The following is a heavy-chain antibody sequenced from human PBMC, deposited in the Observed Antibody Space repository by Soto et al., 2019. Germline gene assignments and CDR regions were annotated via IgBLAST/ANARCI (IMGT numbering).Heavy chain of an antibody. CDR3: AKDGLEWLLGPYYYYYMDV. J-gene: IGHJ6*03. Sequence: QVQLVESGGGVVQPGRSLRLSCAASGFTFSSYGMHWVRHAPGKGLEWVAVISYDGSNKYYADSVKGRFTISRDNSKNTLYLQMNSLRAEDTAVYYCAKDGLEWLLGPYYYYYMDVWGKGTMVTVSS. CDR1: GFTFSSYG. D-gene: IGHD3-3*01. CDR2: ISYDGSNK. V-gene: IGHV3-30*18.